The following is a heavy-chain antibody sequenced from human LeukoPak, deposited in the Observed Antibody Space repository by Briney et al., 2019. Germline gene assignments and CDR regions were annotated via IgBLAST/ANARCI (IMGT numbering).Heavy chain of an antibody. CDR3: ARVKSNSWYYDAFDI. CDR1: GGSITSYY. V-gene: IGHV4-59*01. J-gene: IGHJ3*02. CDR2: IYYSGST. D-gene: IGHD6-13*01. Sequence: SETLSLTCTVSGGSITSYYWSWIRQPPGKGLEWIGYIYYSGSTNYNPSLKSRVTISVDTSKNQFSLKLSSVTAAGTAVYYCARVKSNSWYYDAFDIWGQGTMVTVSS.